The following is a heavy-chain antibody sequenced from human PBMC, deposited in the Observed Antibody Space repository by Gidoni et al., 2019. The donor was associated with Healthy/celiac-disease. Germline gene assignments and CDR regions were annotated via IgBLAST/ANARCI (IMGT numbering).Heavy chain of an antibody. V-gene: IGHV3-23*01. D-gene: IGHD3-10*01. Sequence: EVQLLESGGGLVQPGGSLRLSCAASGFTFSRYAMGWVRQAPGKGLEVVSSIRGSGGSKYYADSVKGRFTISRDNSKNTLYLQMNSLRAEDTAVYYCAKDEGDYGSETINWFDPWGQGTLVTASS. CDR2: IRGSGGSK. J-gene: IGHJ5*02. CDR3: AKDEGDYGSETINWFDP. CDR1: GFTFSRYA.